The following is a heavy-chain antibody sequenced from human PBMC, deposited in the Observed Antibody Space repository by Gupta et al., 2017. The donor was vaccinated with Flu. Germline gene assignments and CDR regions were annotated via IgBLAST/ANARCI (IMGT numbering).Heavy chain of an antibody. Sequence: SFSTYGMHWVRQAPDKGLEWVAAIFYDGTKKYYADSVKGRFTISRDNSKNTLYLQVNSLRAEDTAVYYCAKDTGPIMGGTLGFDFWGQGTLVTVSS. D-gene: IGHD1-26*01. CDR2: IFYDGTKK. J-gene: IGHJ4*02. V-gene: IGHV3-30*18. CDR1: SFSTYG. CDR3: AKDTGPIMGGTLGFDF.